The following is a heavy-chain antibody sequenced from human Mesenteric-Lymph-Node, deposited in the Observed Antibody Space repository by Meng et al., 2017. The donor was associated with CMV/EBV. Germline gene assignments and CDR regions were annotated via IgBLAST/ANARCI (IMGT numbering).Heavy chain of an antibody. D-gene: IGHD3-3*01. CDR1: GFTFSSYS. J-gene: IGHJ6*02. Sequence: GESLKISCVVSGFTFSSYSMNWVRQAPGKGLEWVSYISSSSSTIYYADSVKGRFTISRDNAKNSLYLQMNSLRAEDTAVYYCARDYSDFWSGHYGMDVWGQGTTVTVSS. CDR3: ARDYSDFWSGHYGMDV. CDR2: ISSSSSTI. V-gene: IGHV3-48*04.